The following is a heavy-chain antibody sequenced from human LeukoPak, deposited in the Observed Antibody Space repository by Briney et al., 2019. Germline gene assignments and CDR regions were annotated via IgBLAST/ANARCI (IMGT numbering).Heavy chain of an antibody. J-gene: IGHJ4*02. V-gene: IGHV4-59*01. CDR1: GGSISSYY. Sequence: SETLSLTCTVSGGSISSYYWSWIRQPPAKGLEWIGYIYYSGSTNYNPSLKSRVTISVDTSKNQFSLKLSSVTAADTAVYYCASTKTDDFWSGYRTPYYFDYWGQGTLVTVSS. CDR2: IYYSGST. CDR3: ASTKTDDFWSGYRTPYYFDY. D-gene: IGHD3-3*01.